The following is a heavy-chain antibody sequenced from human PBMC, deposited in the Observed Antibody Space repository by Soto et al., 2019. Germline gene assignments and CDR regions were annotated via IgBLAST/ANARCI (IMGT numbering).Heavy chain of an antibody. J-gene: IGHJ2*01. Sequence: QVQLQESGPGLVKPSQTLSLTCTVSGGSISSGGYYWSWIRQHPGKGLEWIGYIYYSGSTYYNPSLKSRVIISVDTSKNQFSLKLSSVTAADTAVYYCARDQYGDNWYFDLWGRGTLVTVSS. D-gene: IGHD4-17*01. CDR1: GGSISSGGYY. V-gene: IGHV4-31*03. CDR2: IYYSGST. CDR3: ARDQYGDNWYFDL.